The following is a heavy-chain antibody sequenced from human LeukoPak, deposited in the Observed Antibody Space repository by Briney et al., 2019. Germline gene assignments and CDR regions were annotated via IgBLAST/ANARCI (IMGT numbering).Heavy chain of an antibody. CDR2: IIPIFGTA. CDR3: ARDRVEAPGDWRFDP. Sequence: GASVKVSCKASGGTFSSYAISWVRQAPGQGLEWMGRIIPIFGTANYAQKFQGRVTITTDESTSTAYMELSSLRSEDTAVYYCARDRVEAPGDWRFDPWGQGTLVTVSS. J-gene: IGHJ5*02. V-gene: IGHV1-69*05. D-gene: IGHD5-24*01. CDR1: GGTFSSYA.